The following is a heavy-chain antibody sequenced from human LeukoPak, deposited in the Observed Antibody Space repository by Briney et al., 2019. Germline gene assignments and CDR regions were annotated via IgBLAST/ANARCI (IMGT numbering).Heavy chain of an antibody. V-gene: IGHV3-30*18. CDR1: GFSFSNYG. D-gene: IGHD2-15*01. Sequence: GRSLRLSCAVSGFSFSNYGMHWVRQAPGKGLEWVALISLDGSTKYYADSVKGRFTISRDNSKNTLYLQMNSLRAEDTAVYHCAKQGSCSSGSCYAHHFDSWGQGTLVTVSS. CDR3: AKQGSCSSGSCYAHHFDS. J-gene: IGHJ4*02. CDR2: ISLDGSTK.